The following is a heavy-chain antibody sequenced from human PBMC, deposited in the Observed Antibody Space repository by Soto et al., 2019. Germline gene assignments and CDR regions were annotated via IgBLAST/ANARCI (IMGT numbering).Heavy chain of an antibody. V-gene: IGHV3-30*18. Sequence: GGSLRLSCAASGFTFSSYGMHWVRQAPGKRLEWVAVISYDGSNKYYADPVKGRFTISRDNSKNTLYLQMNSLRAEETAGYYCAKDGSGSVDYWGQGTLVTVSS. D-gene: IGHD3-22*01. CDR3: AKDGSGSVDY. CDR2: ISYDGSNK. CDR1: GFTFSSYG. J-gene: IGHJ4*02.